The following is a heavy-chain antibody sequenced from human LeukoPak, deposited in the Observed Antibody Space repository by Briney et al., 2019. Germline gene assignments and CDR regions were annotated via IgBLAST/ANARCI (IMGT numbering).Heavy chain of an antibody. D-gene: IGHD3-16*01. CDR3: ARFGSWHNNWFDP. Sequence: GSSVTVSRKASGGTFSSYGISWGRDAPGQGLEAMGGMIYIFGSGNYAQNFPGGVTIPANEYSNTAYMAQLSLRSEYTAVHYFARFGSWHNNWFDPWGQGTLATVSP. CDR1: GGTFSSYG. J-gene: IGHJ5*02. V-gene: IGHV1-69*13. CDR2: MIYIFGSG.